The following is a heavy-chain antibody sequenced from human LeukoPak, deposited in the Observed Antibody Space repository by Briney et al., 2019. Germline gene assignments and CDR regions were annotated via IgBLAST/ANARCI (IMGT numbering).Heavy chain of an antibody. D-gene: IGHD5/OR15-5a*01. V-gene: IGHV3-23*01. CDR3: AKLIYQPVSSPGGYFQH. Sequence: PGGSLRLSCAASGFTFSSYAMSWVRQAPGKGLEWVSGISGSDGSTYYADSVKGRFTISRDNSKNTLYLQMNTLRAEDTAVYYCAKLIYQPVSSPGGYFQHWGQGTLVTVSS. CDR2: ISGSDGST. J-gene: IGHJ1*01. CDR1: GFTFSSYA.